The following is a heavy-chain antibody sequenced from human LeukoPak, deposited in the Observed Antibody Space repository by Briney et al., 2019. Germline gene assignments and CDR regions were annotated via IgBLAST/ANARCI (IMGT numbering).Heavy chain of an antibody. V-gene: IGHV3-48*03. CDR2: ISSSGSTI. CDR3: ARPHYGDFEYFQH. CDR1: GFXFSSYE. Sequence: GGSLRLSCAASGFXFSSYEMNWVRQAPGKGLEWVSYISSSGSTIYYADSVKGRFTISRDNAKNSLYLQMNSLRAEDTAVYYCARPHYGDFEYFQHWGQGTLVTVSS. J-gene: IGHJ1*01. D-gene: IGHD4-17*01.